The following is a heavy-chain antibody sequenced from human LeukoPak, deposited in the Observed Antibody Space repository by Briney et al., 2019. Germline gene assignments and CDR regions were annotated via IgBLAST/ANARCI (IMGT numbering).Heavy chain of an antibody. Sequence: GGSLRLSCAASGFTFSSYAMSWVRQAPGKRLEAPGKGLEWVSTISASGHATYYPDSVRGRFTISRDNSKSTLHLQMDSLRAEDSALYYCAKWPEGATPKFHHWGQGTLVTVSS. D-gene: IGHD1-26*01. CDR1: GFTFSSYA. CDR3: AKWPEGATPKFHH. CDR2: ISASGHAT. V-gene: IGHV3-23*01. J-gene: IGHJ4*02.